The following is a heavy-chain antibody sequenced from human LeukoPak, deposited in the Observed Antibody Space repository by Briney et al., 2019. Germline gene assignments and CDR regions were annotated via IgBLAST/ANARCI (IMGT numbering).Heavy chain of an antibody. CDR3: ARVLKDITIFGVVITFDY. V-gene: IGHV3-11*04. D-gene: IGHD3-3*01. CDR2: ISSSGSTI. J-gene: IGHJ4*02. CDR1: GFTFSDYY. Sequence: GGSLRLSCAASGFTFSDYYMSWIRQAPGKGLEWVSYISSSGSTIYYADSVKGRFTISRDNAKNSLYLQMNSLRAEDTAVYYCARVLKDITIFGVVITFDYWGQGTLVTVSS.